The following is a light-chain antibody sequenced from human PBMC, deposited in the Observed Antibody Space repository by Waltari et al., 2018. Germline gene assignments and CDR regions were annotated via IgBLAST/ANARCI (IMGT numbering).Light chain of an antibody. CDR1: QGVSSN. J-gene: IGKJ2*01. Sequence: EIVMTQSPATLSVSPGERATLSCRASQGVSSNLAWYQQKPGQAPRLLIYGASSRATGSPGRFSGSGSGTDFTLTISSLQSEDFAVYYCQQYNSWPPYTFGQGTKLQIK. V-gene: IGKV3-15*01. CDR3: QQYNSWPPYT. CDR2: GAS.